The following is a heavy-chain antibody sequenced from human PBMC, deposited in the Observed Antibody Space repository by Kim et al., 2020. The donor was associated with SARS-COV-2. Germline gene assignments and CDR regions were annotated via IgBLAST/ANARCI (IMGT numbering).Heavy chain of an antibody. CDR3: ARSPKYYYVFHYALDV. D-gene: IGHD3-10*02. CDR2: INYDGSDR. V-gene: IGHV3-74*01. J-gene: IGHJ6*02. Sequence: GGSLRLSCAASGFTLSDYWMHWVRQVPGKGLVWVSHINYDGSDRAYADSVKGRFTISRDNAKNTLFLQMNNLRVEDTALYYCARSPKYYYVFHYALDVWGQGTTVTVSS. CDR1: GFTLSDYW.